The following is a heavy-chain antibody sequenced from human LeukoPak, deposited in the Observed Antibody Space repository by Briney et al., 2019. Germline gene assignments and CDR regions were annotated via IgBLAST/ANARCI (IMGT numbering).Heavy chain of an antibody. CDR2: ISSSSSYI. CDR1: GFTFSSYS. CDR3: ARDRSVRGVIKGGFDY. J-gene: IGHJ4*02. D-gene: IGHD3-10*01. V-gene: IGHV3-21*01. Sequence: GGSLRLSCAASGFTFSSYSMNWVRQAPGKGLEWVSSISSSSSYIYYADSVKGRFTISRDNAKNSLYLQMNSLRAEDTAVYYCARDRSVRGVIKGGFDYWGQGTLVTVSS.